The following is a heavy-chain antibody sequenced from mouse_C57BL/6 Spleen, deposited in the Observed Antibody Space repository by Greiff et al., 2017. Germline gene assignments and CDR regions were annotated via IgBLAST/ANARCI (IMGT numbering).Heavy chain of an antibody. CDR3: ARPPAYYSNRDYAMDY. J-gene: IGHJ4*01. CDR1: GFTFSDYG. Sequence: DVQLVESGGGLVKPGGSLKLSCAASGFTFSDYGMHWVRQAPEKGLEWVAYISSGSSTIYYADTVKGRFTISRDNAKNTLFLQMTSLRSEDTAMYYCARPPAYYSNRDYAMDYWGQGTSVTVSS. CDR2: ISSGSSTI. D-gene: IGHD2-5*01. V-gene: IGHV5-17*01.